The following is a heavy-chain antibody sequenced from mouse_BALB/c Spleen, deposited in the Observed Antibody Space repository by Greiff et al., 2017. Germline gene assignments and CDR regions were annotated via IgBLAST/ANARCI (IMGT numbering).Heavy chain of an antibody. V-gene: IGHV2-6-7*01. D-gene: IGHD2-1*01. CDR1: GFSLTGYG. J-gene: IGHJ2*01. CDR3: ARYGNYVDY. CDR2: IRGHGST. Sequence: VKLMESGPGLAAPSQSLSITCTVSGFSLTGYGVNWVRQPPGKGLEWLGMIRGHGSTDYNSALKSRLSISKDNSKSQVFLKMNSLQTDDTARYYCARYGNYVDYSCQGTTLTVA.